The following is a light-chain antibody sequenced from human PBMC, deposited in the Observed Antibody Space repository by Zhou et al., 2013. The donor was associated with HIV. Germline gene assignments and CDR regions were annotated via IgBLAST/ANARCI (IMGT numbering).Light chain of an antibody. CDR3: QQYENWPRT. CDR2: DAS. Sequence: EVVLTQSPATLSLSPGERATLSCRASQYMDVNYLAWYQQRPGQAPRLLVYDASTRATDIPARFSGSGSGTDFSLTVSSLQSEDFALYFCQQYENWPRTFGQGTKVESK. CDR1: QYMDVNY. V-gene: IGKV3-11*01. J-gene: IGKJ1*01.